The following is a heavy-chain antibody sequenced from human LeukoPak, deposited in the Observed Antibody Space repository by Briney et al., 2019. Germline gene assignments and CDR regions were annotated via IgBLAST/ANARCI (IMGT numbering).Heavy chain of an antibody. CDR2: IYYSGST. J-gene: IGHJ4*02. Sequence: SETLSLTCSVSGGSMNSYYWSWLRQSPGKGLEWIGYIYYSGSTNYNPSLKSRVTISVDTSKNQFPLKLSSVTAADTAVYYCTRHVWLQPFDYWGQGTLVTVSS. V-gene: IGHV4-59*08. CDR3: TRHVWLQPFDY. D-gene: IGHD3-9*01. CDR1: GGSMNSYY.